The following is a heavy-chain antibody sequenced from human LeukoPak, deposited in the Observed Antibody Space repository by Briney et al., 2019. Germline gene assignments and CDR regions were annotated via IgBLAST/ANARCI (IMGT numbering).Heavy chain of an antibody. V-gene: IGHV3-7*01. CDR2: IKQDGSEK. Sequence: PGGSLRLSCAASGFTFSSYWMSWVRQAPGKGLEWVANIKQDGSEKYYVDSVKGRFTISRDNAKNSLYLQMNSLRAEDTAVYYCARPTSYTYYELDYWGQGTLVTVSS. D-gene: IGHD3-22*01. CDR1: GFTFSSYW. CDR3: ARPTSYTYYELDY. J-gene: IGHJ4*02.